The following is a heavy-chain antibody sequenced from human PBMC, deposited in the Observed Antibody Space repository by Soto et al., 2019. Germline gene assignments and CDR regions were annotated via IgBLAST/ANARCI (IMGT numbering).Heavy chain of an antibody. CDR3: ATITFSALHMRAFDL. CDR2: IKGDGSEE. D-gene: IGHD1-20*01. V-gene: IGHV3-7*01. CDR1: GFSFSSYW. Sequence: EVQLVESGGGLVQPGESLRLSCGASGFSFSSYWMSWVRQAPGKGLEWVANIKGDGSEENYVDSLKGRFTISRDNAPNTFFLESVGLRAEATAVYSCATITFSALHMRAFDLWGPGTMVTVSS. J-gene: IGHJ3*01.